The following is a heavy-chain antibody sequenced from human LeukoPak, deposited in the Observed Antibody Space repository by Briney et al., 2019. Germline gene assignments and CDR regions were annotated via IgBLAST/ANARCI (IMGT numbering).Heavy chain of an antibody. CDR3: ARRAVAGISFDY. CDR2: IYYSGST. Sequence: SEALSLTCTLSGGSVSSGSYYWSWIRQPPGKGLEWIGYIYYSGSTNYNPSLKTRVPISVDTSKNQFSLKLSSVTAADTAVYYCARRAVAGISFDYWGQGTLVTVSS. CDR1: GGSVSSGSYY. J-gene: IGHJ4*02. V-gene: IGHV4-61*01. D-gene: IGHD6-19*01.